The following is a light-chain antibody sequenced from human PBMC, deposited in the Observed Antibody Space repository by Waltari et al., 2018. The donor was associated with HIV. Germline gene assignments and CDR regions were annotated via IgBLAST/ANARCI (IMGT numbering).Light chain of an antibody. V-gene: IGKV3D-15*01. Sequence: IVLTQFRITLSVSPGGRVTLSCRASQSIGSYLAWFQQKNGQPPRLLVYGASMRATGVQARFSGSGSETDVNHVIDGLQTDDCAVYYCHQYNAWPRCPFGQGTKVEIK. CDR2: GAS. CDR3: HQYNAWPRCP. CDR1: QSIGSY. J-gene: IGKJ2*02.